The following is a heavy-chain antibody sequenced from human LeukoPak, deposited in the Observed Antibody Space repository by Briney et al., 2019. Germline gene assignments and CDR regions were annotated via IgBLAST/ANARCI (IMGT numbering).Heavy chain of an antibody. CDR3: AKGGWELLTFDC. J-gene: IGHJ4*02. CDR1: GFTFSSYA. Sequence: GGSLRLSCAASGFTFSSYAMSWVRQAPGKGLEWVSAISGSGGSTYYADSVKDRFTISRDNSKNTLYLQMNSLRAEDTAVYYCAKGGWELLTFDCWGQGTLVTVSS. D-gene: IGHD1-26*01. V-gene: IGHV3-23*01. CDR2: ISGSGGST.